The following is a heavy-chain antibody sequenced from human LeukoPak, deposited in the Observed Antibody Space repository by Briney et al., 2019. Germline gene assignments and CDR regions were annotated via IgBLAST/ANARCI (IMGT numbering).Heavy chain of an antibody. CDR1: GYSFTYW. CDR3: ATSYSRSSVYFYYGLDF. CDR2: IYSGDSHT. J-gene: IGHJ6*02. Sequence: GESLKISCKGSGYSFTYWIGWVRQMPGKGLEWMGIIYSGDSHTKYSPSFQGRVTISADKSISTAFLQWSSLKASDTAMYYCATSYSRSSVYFYYGLDFWGQGTTVTVSS. D-gene: IGHD6-6*01. V-gene: IGHV5-51*01.